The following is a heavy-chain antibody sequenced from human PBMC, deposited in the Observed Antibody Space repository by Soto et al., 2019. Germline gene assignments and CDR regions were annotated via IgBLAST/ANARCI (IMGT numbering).Heavy chain of an antibody. J-gene: IGHJ4*02. D-gene: IGHD3-10*01. Sequence: SETLSLTCTVSGGSISSDYRSWIRQPPGKGLEWIGYIYYSGSTNYNPSLKSRVTISVDTSKNQFSLKLSSVTAADTAVYYCAGVSREYYGSGNDYWGQGTLVTVS. CDR2: IYYSGST. CDR1: GGSISSDY. V-gene: IGHV4-59*01. CDR3: AGVSREYYGSGNDY.